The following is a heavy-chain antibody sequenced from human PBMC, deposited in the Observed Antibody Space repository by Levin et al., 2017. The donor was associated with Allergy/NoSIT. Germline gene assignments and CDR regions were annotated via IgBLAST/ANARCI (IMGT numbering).Heavy chain of an antibody. J-gene: IGHJ5*02. V-gene: IGHV1-69*13. CDR3: AKDGGGAGYNWFDT. CDR2: IIPIFGTT. Sequence: ASVKVSCKASGGTFRRYSISWLRQAPGQGLEWMAGIIPIFGTTEYSQKFQGRVTITADESTTTAYMELTSLISEDTAVYYCAKDGGGAGYNWFDTWGQGTPVTVSS. CDR1: GGTFRRYS. D-gene: IGHD4-23*01.